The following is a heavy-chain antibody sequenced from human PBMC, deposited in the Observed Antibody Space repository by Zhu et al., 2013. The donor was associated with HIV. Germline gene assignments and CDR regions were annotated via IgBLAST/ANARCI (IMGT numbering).Heavy chain of an antibody. CDR1: GYTFTSYY. CDR3: AIIPRYGSGSYWFDY. D-gene: IGHD3-10*01. V-gene: IGHV1-46*01. J-gene: IGHJ4*02. CDR2: INPSGGST. Sequence: QVQLVQSGAEVKKPGASVKVSCKASGYTFTSYYMHWVRQAPGQGLEWMGIINPSGGSTIYAQKFQGRVTMTEDTSTDTAYMELSSLRSEDTAVYYCAIIPRYGSGSYWFDYWGQGTLVTVSS.